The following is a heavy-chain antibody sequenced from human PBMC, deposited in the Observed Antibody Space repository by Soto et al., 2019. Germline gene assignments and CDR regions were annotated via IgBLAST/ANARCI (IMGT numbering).Heavy chain of an antibody. D-gene: IGHD3-10*01. V-gene: IGHV4-30-4*01. CDR1: GGSISSGDYY. J-gene: IGHJ3*02. CDR3: ARTGGSGSSDAFDI. CDR2: IYYSGST. Sequence: SETLSLTCTVSGGSISSGDYYWSWIRQPPGKGLEWIGYIYYSGSTYYNPSLKSRVTISVDTSKNQFSLKLSSVTAADTAVYYCARTGGSGSSDAFDIWGQGTMVTVSS.